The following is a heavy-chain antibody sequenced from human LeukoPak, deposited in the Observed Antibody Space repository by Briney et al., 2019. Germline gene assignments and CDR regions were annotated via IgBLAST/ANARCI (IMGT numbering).Heavy chain of an antibody. CDR1: GFTFSNYA. CDR2: ISNNGDRT. Sequence: PGGSLRLSCAASGFTFSNYAMTWVRQAPGRGLEWVSVISNNGDRTYYADTVKGRFTISRDNSKNTLYLQMNSLRAEDTAVYYCAKLPYVTMVRGVFFDYWGQGTLVTVSS. D-gene: IGHD3-10*01. J-gene: IGHJ4*02. CDR3: AKLPYVTMVRGVFFDY. V-gene: IGHV3-23*01.